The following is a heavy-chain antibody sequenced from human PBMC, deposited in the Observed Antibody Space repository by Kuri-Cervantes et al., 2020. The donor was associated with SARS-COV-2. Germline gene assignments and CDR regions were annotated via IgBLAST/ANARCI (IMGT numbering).Heavy chain of an antibody. V-gene: IGHV5-51*01. CDR1: GYSFTSYW. CDR3: ARRRRIVGARVYYYGMDV. D-gene: IGHD1-26*01. Sequence: GESLKISCKGSGYSFTSYWIGWVRQMPGKGLEWMGIIYPGDSDTRYSPSFQGQVTISADKSISTAYLQWSSLKASDTAMYYCARRRRIVGARVYYYGMDVWGQGTTVTVSS. CDR2: IYPGDSDT. J-gene: IGHJ6*02.